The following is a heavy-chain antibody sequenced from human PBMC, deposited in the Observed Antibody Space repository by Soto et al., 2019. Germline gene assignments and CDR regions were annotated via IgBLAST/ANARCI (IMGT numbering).Heavy chain of an antibody. CDR2: IKSKTDGGTT. V-gene: IGHV3-15*01. D-gene: IGHD3-22*01. CDR3: TTATRITMIVVVPY. CDR1: GFTFSNAW. J-gene: IGHJ4*02. Sequence: GGSLRLSCAASGFTFSNAWMSWVRQAPGKGLEWVGRIKSKTDGGTTDYNAPVKGRFTISRDDSKNTLYLQMNNLKTKETAVYYCTTATRITMIVVVPYWGQGTLVTV.